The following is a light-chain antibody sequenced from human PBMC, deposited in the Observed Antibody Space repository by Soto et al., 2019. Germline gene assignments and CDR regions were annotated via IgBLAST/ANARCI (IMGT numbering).Light chain of an antibody. CDR2: RSS. J-gene: IGLJ1*01. Sequence: QSVLTQQPSASGTPGQRVTISCSGSRSNIGTNYVYWYQQLPGAAPKLLIYRSSQRPSGVPDRFSGSKSGTSASLAISGLRSEDEADYYCAAWDDSLSGPLVVFGTGTKLTVL. CDR1: RSNIGTNY. CDR3: AAWDDSLSGPLVV. V-gene: IGLV1-47*01.